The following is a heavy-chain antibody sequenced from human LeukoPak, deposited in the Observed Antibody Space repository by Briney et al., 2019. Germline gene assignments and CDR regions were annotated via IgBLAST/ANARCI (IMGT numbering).Heavy chain of an antibody. Sequence: SETLSLTCTVSGGSIGSSSYYWGWIRQPPGKGLEWIGSIYYSASTYYNPSLKSRVTISVDTSKNQFSLKLSSVTAADTAVYYCARGARAGYNLEPFDYWGQGTLVTVSS. V-gene: IGHV4-39*01. CDR1: GGSIGSSSYY. D-gene: IGHD5-24*01. CDR2: IYYSAST. CDR3: ARGARAGYNLEPFDY. J-gene: IGHJ4*02.